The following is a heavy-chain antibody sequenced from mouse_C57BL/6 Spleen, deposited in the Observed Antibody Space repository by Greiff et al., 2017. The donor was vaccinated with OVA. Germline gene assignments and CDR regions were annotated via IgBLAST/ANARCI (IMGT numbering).Heavy chain of an antibody. Sequence: EVKVVESGGGLVQPGGSMKLSCAASGFTFSDAWMDWVRQSPEKGLEWVAEIRNKANNHATYYAESVKGRFTISRDDSKSRVYLQMNSVRAEDTGIYYCTRMYYEGGFDYWGQGTTLTVSS. CDR1: GFTFSDAW. CDR3: TRMYYEGGFDY. D-gene: IGHD2-4*01. V-gene: IGHV6-6*01. J-gene: IGHJ2*01. CDR2: IRNKANNHAT.